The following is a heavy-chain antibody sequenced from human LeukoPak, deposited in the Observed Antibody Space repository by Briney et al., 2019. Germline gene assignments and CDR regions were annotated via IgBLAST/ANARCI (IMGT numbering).Heavy chain of an antibody. CDR3: ARDTYYDSSGYLDY. V-gene: IGHV3-33*01. J-gene: IGHJ4*02. CDR2: IWYDGSNK. Sequence: GRSLRLSCAASGFTFSSYSMHWVRQAPGKGLEWVAVIWYDGSNKYYADSVKGRFTISRDNSKNTLYLQMNSLRAEDTAVYYCARDTYYDSSGYLDYWGQGTLVTVSS. D-gene: IGHD3-22*01. CDR1: GFTFSSYS.